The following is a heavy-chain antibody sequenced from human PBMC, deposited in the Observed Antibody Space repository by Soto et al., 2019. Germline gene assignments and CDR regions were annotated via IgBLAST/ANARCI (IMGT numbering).Heavy chain of an antibody. Sequence: QVQLVQSGAEVKKPGASVKVSCKASGYTFTSYGISWVRQAPGQGHEWMGWISAYNGNTNYAQKLQGRVTMTTDTSTSTAYMELRSLRSDDTAVYYCARDLHYDSSGYYDFDYWGQGTLVTVSS. D-gene: IGHD3-22*01. V-gene: IGHV1-18*01. CDR2: ISAYNGNT. J-gene: IGHJ4*02. CDR1: GYTFTSYG. CDR3: ARDLHYDSSGYYDFDY.